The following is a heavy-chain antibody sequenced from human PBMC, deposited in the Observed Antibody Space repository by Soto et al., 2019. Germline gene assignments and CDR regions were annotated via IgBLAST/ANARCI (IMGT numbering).Heavy chain of an antibody. CDR2: IDYSGNT. CDR3: ARLGGYCSTTGCYGYYAMDV. D-gene: IGHD2-2*01. J-gene: IGHJ6*02. V-gene: IGHV4-39*01. Sequence: QLQLQESGPGLMKPSETLSLTCTVSGGSISSSNYYWGWIRQPPGKGLEWIGSIDYSGNTYYNPSLKSRVTMSVDTSKNQFSLKLSSVTAADTAVYYCARLGGYCSTTGCYGYYAMDVWGQGTTVTVSS. CDR1: GGSISSSNYY.